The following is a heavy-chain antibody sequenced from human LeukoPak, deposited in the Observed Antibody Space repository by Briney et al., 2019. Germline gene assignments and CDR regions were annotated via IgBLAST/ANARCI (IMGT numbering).Heavy chain of an antibody. J-gene: IGHJ4*02. D-gene: IGHD6-19*01. CDR2: ISSSSSYI. CDR3: ASYSSGWKDY. Sequence: GGSLRLSCAASGFTFSSYSMNWVRQAPGKGLEWDSSISSSSSYIYYADSVKGRFTISRDNAKNSLYLQMNSLRAEDTAAYYCASYSSGWKDYWGQGTLVTVSS. V-gene: IGHV3-21*01. CDR1: GFTFSSYS.